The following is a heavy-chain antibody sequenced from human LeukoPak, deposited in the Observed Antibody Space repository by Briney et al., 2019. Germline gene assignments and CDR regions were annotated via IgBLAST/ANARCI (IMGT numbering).Heavy chain of an antibody. Sequence: ASVKVSCKASGYTFTGYYMHWVRQAPGQGLEWMGWINPNSVGTNYAQKFQGRVTMTRDTSISTAYMELSRLRSDDTAVYYCARTYGSGSYVRYWGQGTLVTVSS. J-gene: IGHJ4*02. D-gene: IGHD3-10*01. CDR2: INPNSVGT. V-gene: IGHV1-2*02. CDR3: ARTYGSGSYVRY. CDR1: GYTFTGYY.